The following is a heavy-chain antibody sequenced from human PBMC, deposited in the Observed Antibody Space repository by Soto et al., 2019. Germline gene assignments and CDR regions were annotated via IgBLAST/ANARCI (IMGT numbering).Heavy chain of an antibody. CDR2: IYYSGST. J-gene: IGHJ4*02. V-gene: IGHV4-59*01. CDR3: ARAGAATLSDY. CDR1: GGSIRNYY. Sequence: QVQLQESGPGLVKPSETLSLTCTVSGGSIRNYYCSWIRQPPGKGLEWIGYIYYSGSTNYNPSLKSPVTTSVDTSKNQFSLKLSSVTAADTAVYYCARAGAATLSDYWGQGTLVTVSS. D-gene: IGHD2-15*01.